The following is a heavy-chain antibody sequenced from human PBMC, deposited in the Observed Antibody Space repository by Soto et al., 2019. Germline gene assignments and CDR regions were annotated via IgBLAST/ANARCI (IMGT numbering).Heavy chain of an antibody. D-gene: IGHD3-3*01. Sequence: ASVKVSCKASGYTFTSYGISWVRQAPGQGLEWMGWISAYNGNTNYAQKLQGRVTMTTDTSTSTAYMGLRSLRSDDTAVYYCARDLITIFGVVTPHLFDAWRQGSLVIVPS. CDR2: ISAYNGNT. V-gene: IGHV1-18*01. J-gene: IGHJ4*02. CDR1: GYTFTSYG. CDR3: ARDLITIFGVVTPHLFDA.